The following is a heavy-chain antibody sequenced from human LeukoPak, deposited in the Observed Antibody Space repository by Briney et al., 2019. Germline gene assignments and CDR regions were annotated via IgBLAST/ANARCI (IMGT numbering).Heavy chain of an antibody. CDR3: VREEGY. V-gene: IGHV3-7*01. J-gene: IGHJ4*02. CDR1: GFTFSTYW. CDR2: IKQDGSHK. Sequence: GGSLRLSCAASGFTFSTYWMYWVRQAPGKGLEWVANIKQDGSHKYYVDSVKGRFTISRDNAKYSLYLQMNSLRVEDTAVYYCVREEGYWGQGTLVTVSS.